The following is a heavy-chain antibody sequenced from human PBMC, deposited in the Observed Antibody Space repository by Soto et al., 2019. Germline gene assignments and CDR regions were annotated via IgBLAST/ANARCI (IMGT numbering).Heavy chain of an antibody. Sequence: PGGSLRLSCAASGFTFSSYAMHWVRQAPGKGLEWVAVISYDGSYKDYADSVKGRFTISRDNSKNTLYLQMNSLRAEDTAVYYCAKDRNAQQWLAPFDYWGQGTLVTVSS. J-gene: IGHJ4*02. CDR1: GFTFSSYA. CDR3: AKDRNAQQWLAPFDY. D-gene: IGHD6-19*01. V-gene: IGHV3-30*18. CDR2: ISYDGSYK.